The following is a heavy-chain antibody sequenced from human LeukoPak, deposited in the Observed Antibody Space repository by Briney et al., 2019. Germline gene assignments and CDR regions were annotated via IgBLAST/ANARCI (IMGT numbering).Heavy chain of an antibody. V-gene: IGHV3-23*01. CDR3: AKLNYGDYGRPHDY. J-gene: IGHJ4*02. CDR1: GFTFSSYA. D-gene: IGHD4-17*01. Sequence: PGGSLRLSCAASGFTFSSYAMSWVRQAPGKGLEWVSAISGSGGSTYYADSVKGRFTISRDNSKNTLYLQMNSLRAEDTAVYHCAKLNYGDYGRPHDYWGQGTLVTVSS. CDR2: ISGSGGST.